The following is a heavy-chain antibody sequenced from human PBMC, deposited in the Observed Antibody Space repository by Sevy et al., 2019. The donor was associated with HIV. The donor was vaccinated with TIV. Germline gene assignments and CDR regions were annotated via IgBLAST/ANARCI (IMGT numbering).Heavy chain of an antibody. J-gene: IGHJ6*03. V-gene: IGHV1-18*01. D-gene: IGHD6-19*01. Sequence: ASVKVSCKASGYTFTSYGISWVRQAPGQGLEWMGWISAYNGNTNYAQKLQGRVTMTTDTSTSTAYMELRSLGSDDTAVYYCARVRVAVAGTGWYYYYYMDVWGKGTTVTVSS. CDR3: ARVRVAVAGTGWYYYYYMDV. CDR2: ISAYNGNT. CDR1: GYTFTSYG.